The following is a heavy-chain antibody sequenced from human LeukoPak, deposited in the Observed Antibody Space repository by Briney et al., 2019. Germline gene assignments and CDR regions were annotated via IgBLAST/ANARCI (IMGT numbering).Heavy chain of an antibody. V-gene: IGHV1-2*02. CDR3: ARGAFSSSSGYKYFHMDV. D-gene: IGHD6-6*01. CDR2: INPNTGGT. J-gene: IGHJ6*03. CDR1: GYTFTGHY. Sequence: ASVKVSCKASGYTFTGHYMHWVRQAPGQGLEWMGWINPNTGGTNYAPKFQDRVTMTRDTSISTGYMEMSRLRSDDTAVYYCARGAFSSSSGYKYFHMDVWGKGTTVTVSS.